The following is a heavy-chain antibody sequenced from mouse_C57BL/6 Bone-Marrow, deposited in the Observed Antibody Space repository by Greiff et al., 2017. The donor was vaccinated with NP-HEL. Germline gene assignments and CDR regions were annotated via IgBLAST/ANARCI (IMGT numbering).Heavy chain of an antibody. J-gene: IGHJ2*01. Sequence: VQLQQSGAELVRPGTSVKVSCKASGYAFTNYLIEWVKQRPGQGLEWIGVINPGSGGTNYNEKFKGKATLTADKSSSTAYMQLSSLTSEDSAVYFCARPGGYGYFDYWGQGTTLTVSS. CDR3: ARPGGYGYFDY. CDR2: INPGSGGT. V-gene: IGHV1-54*01. CDR1: GYAFTNYL. D-gene: IGHD2-2*01.